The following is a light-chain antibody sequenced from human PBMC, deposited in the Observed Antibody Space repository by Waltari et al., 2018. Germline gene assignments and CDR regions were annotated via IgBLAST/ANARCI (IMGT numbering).Light chain of an antibody. CDR1: SLRRYY. CDR3: HSRETFSTRL. V-gene: IGLV3-19*01. CDR2: GPD. Sequence: SSDLTQDPSLSVALGQTVRITCQGDSLRRYYASWYQQRPGQAPILVLYGPDNRPSGIPARFSCSTSVNTASLTITGAQAEDEADDYCHSRETFSTRLFGGGTRLTV. J-gene: IGLJ2*01.